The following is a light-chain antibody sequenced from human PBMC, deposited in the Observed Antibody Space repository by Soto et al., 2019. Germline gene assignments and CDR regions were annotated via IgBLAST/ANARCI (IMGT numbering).Light chain of an antibody. CDR1: QSVSSN. CDR3: QQYDNWPPLT. V-gene: IGKV3-15*01. Sequence: EIVMTQSPATLSLSPGERDTLSCRASQSVSSNLAWYQQKPGQAPRLLIYGASTRAAGFPARFSGSGSGTEFTLTISSLQSEDFAVYHCQQYDNWPPLTFGQGTRLEIK. CDR2: GAS. J-gene: IGKJ5*01.